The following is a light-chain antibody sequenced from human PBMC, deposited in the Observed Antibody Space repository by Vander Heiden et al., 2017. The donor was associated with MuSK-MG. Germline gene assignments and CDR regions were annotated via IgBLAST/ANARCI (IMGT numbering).Light chain of an antibody. Sequence: QSVLAPPPSVSGAPGPRVTIPCTGSRSHIAPGFALHSDHPFPATAPKLVIYDDYKRPSGVPERFSGSKSGSSASPLISGLQAEDEADYYCQSDDTSLRGVFGGGTKVTVL. CDR1: RSHIAPGFA. V-gene: IGLV1-40*01. J-gene: IGLJ2*01. CDR3: QSDDTSLRGV. CDR2: DDY.